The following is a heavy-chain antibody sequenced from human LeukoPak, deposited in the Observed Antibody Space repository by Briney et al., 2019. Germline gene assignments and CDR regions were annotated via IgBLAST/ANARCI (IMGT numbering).Heavy chain of an antibody. Sequence: PSETLSLTCTVSGGSISSSSYYWRWTRQPAGKGLEWIGYIYYSGSTNYHPSLKSRVTISVDTSKNQFSLKLSSVTAADTAVYYCARGKETYDILTAGYYYYYMDVWGKGTTVTISS. J-gene: IGHJ6*03. CDR1: GGSISSSSYY. CDR2: IYYSGST. D-gene: IGHD3-9*01. V-gene: IGHV4-61*10. CDR3: ARGKETYDILTAGYYYYYMDV.